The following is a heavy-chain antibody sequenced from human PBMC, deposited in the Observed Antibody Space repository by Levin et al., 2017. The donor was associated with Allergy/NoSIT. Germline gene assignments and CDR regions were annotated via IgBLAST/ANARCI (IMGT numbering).Heavy chain of an antibody. D-gene: IGHD5/OR15-5a*01. Sequence: SQTLSLTCSVSGGSVRSGTYYWSWIRRPPGKGLEWIGYINYRGVTKYNPSLKSRVTISADTSKNEFSLKVTSVTAADTAVYYCARNRIIVSGGNDYYYGMDVWGQGTTVTVSS. CDR3: ARNRIIVSGGNDYYYGMDV. V-gene: IGHV4-61*01. CDR2: INYRGVT. J-gene: IGHJ6*02. CDR1: GGSVRSGTYY.